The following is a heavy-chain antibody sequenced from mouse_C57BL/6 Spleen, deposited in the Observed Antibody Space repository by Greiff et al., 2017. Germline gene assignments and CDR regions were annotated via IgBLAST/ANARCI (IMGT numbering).Heavy chain of an antibody. CDR3: AKTIYYDYDYYAMDY. D-gene: IGHD2-4*01. V-gene: IGHV2-5*01. J-gene: IGHJ4*01. CDR2: LWRGGST. CDR1: GFSLTSYG. Sequence: QVQLKQSGPGLVQPSQSLSITCTVSGFSLTSYGVHWVRQSPGKGLEWLGVLWRGGSTDYNAAFMSRLSITKDNSKSQVFFKMNSLQADDTAIYYCAKTIYYDYDYYAMDYWGQGTSVTVSS.